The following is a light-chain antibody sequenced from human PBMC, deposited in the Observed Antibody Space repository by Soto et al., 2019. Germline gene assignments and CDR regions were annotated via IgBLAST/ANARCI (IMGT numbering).Light chain of an antibody. CDR3: QQYYSTPWT. J-gene: IGKJ1*01. CDR1: QRVLYSSNNKNY. CDR2: WAS. Sequence: DIVMTQSPDSLAVSLGERATINCKSSQRVLYSSNNKNYLTWYQPKPGQPPKLLIYWASTRESGVPDRFSGSGSGTDFTLTISSLQAEDVAVYYCQQYYSTPWTFGQGTKVEIK. V-gene: IGKV4-1*01.